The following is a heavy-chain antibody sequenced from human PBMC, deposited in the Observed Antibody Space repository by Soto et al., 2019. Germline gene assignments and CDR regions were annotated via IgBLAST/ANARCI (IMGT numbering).Heavy chain of an antibody. V-gene: IGHV3-23*01. CDR2: ISGSGGST. CDR3: AKDDYYDSSGPYAFDI. D-gene: IGHD3-22*01. J-gene: IGHJ3*02. Sequence: TGGSLRLSCAASGFNFSSHAMSWVRQAQGKGLEWVSAISGSGGSTYYADSVKGRFTISRDNSKNTLYLQMNSLRAEDTAVYYCAKDDYYDSSGPYAFDIWGQGTMVTVSS. CDR1: GFNFSSHA.